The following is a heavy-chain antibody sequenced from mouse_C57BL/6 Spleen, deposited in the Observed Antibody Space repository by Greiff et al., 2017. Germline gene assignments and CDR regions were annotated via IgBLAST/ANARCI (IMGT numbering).Heavy chain of an antibody. CDR1: GYSITSGYY. CDR3: AREGNWDPYYYAMDY. CDR2: ISYDGSN. J-gene: IGHJ4*01. V-gene: IGHV3-6*01. D-gene: IGHD4-1*01. Sequence: EVQLVESGPGLVKPSQSLSLTCSVTGYSITSGYYWNWIRQFPGNKLEWMGYISYDGSNNYNPSLKNRISITRDTSKNQFFLKLNSVTTEDTATYYCAREGNWDPYYYAMDYWGQGTSVTVSS.